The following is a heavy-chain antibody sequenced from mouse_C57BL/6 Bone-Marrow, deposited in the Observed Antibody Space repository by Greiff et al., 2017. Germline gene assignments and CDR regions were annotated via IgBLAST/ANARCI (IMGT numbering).Heavy chain of an antibody. D-gene: IGHD2-5*01. CDR2: ISSGSSTI. V-gene: IGHV5-17*01. J-gene: IGHJ3*01. CDR3: ARGYSNYFAWFAY. Sequence: EVQRVESGGGLVKPGGSLKLSCAASGFTFSDYGMHWVRQAPEKGLEWVAYISSGSSTIYYADTVKGRFTISRDNAKNTLFLQITSLRSEDTAMYYCARGYSNYFAWFAYWGQGTLVTVSA. CDR1: GFTFSDYG.